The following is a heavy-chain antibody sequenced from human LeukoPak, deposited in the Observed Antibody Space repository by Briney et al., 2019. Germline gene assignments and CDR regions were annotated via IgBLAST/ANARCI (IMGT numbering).Heavy chain of an antibody. CDR2: FDPEDGET. Sequence: ASVKVSCKASGYTFTSYYMHWVRQAPGKGLEWMGGFDPEDGETIYAQKFQGRVTMTEDTSTDTAYMELSSLRSEDTAVYYCATDFPWDTATHWFDPWGQGTLVTVSS. CDR3: ATDFPWDTATHWFDP. V-gene: IGHV1-24*01. D-gene: IGHD5-18*01. J-gene: IGHJ5*02. CDR1: GYTFTSYY.